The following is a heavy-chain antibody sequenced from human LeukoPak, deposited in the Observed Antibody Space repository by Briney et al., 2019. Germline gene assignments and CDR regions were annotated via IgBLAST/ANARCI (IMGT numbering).Heavy chain of an antibody. CDR1: GGSFSGYY. CDR3: ARVRQQLVPNYFDY. J-gene: IGHJ4*02. D-gene: IGHD6-13*01. CDR2: INHSGST. Sequence: SETLSLTCAVYGGSFSGYYWSWIRQPPGKGLEWIGGINHSGSTNYNPSLKSRVTISVDTSKNQFSLKLSSVTAADTAVYYCARVRQQLVPNYFDYWGQGTLVTVSS. V-gene: IGHV4-34*01.